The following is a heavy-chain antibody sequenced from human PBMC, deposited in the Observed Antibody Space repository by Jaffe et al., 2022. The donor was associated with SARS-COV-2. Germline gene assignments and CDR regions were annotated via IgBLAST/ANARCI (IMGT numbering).Heavy chain of an antibody. CDR1: GYTFTSYA. J-gene: IGHJ5*02. Sequence: QVQLVQSGAEVKKPGASVKVSCKASGYTFTSYAMHWVRQAPGQRLEWMGWINAGNGNTKYSQKFQGRVTITRDTSASTAYMELSSLRSEDTAVYYCARDYPGRAHPNNWFDPWGQGTLVTVSS. CDR2: INAGNGNT. CDR3: ARDYPGRAHPNNWFDP. V-gene: IGHV1-3*01. D-gene: IGHD3-16*02.